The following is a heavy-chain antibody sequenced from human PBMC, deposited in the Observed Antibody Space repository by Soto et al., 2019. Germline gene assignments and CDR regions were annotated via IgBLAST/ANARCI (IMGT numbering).Heavy chain of an antibody. CDR3: AKEPLVRRYFDY. D-gene: IGHD6-13*01. V-gene: IGHV3-23*01. Sequence: EVQLLDSGGGLVQPGGSLRLSCAASGFTFTNYAMRWVRQAPGKGLEWVAAISDTGGTTYYADSVKGRFTISRDNSKNTLYLQMNSLRAEDTAVYYCAKEPLVRRYFDYWGQGTLVIVPS. CDR2: ISDTGGTT. CDR1: GFTFTNYA. J-gene: IGHJ4*02.